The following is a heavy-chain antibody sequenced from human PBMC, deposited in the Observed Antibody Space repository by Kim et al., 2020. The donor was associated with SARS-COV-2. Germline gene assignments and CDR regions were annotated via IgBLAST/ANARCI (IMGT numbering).Heavy chain of an antibody. CDR3: AKGDRWLGPCYN. Sequence: GGSLRLSCAASGFTFSNYGMHWVRQAPGKGLEWVAVIIHDGSQKFYTDSVKGRFTISRDNSENTLSLQMNSLRDEDTATYYCAKGDRWLGPCYNWGQGTLVTVSS. D-gene: IGHD6-19*01. CDR1: GFTFSNYG. J-gene: IGHJ4*02. V-gene: IGHV3-30*18. CDR2: IIHDGSQK.